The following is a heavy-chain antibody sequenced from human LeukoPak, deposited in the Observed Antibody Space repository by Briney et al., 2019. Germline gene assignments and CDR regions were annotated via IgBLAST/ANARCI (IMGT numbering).Heavy chain of an antibody. CDR2: IKQDGSEK. CDR3: AREREQQLVGIFDY. Sequence: GGSLRLSCAASGFTFSSYWMSWVRQAPGKGLEWVANIKQDGSEKYYVDSVKGRFTISRDNAKNSLYLQMNSLRAEDTAVYYCAREREQQLVGIFDYWGQGTLVTVSS. V-gene: IGHV3-7*01. CDR1: GFTFSSYW. J-gene: IGHJ4*02. D-gene: IGHD6-13*01.